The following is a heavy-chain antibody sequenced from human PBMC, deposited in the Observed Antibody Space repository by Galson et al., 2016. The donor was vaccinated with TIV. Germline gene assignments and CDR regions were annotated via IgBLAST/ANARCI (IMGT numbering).Heavy chain of an antibody. V-gene: IGHV1-2*02. CDR2: INPDSGDT. CDR1: GHTFTGYY. J-gene: IGHJ3*02. Sequence: SVKVSCKASGHTFTGYYMHWVRQAPGQGLEWMGWINPDSGDTNYSQKFQGRVTMTRDTSINTAYMELSNLKSDDTAVYYCARDPSPVTTSPFDIWGQGNPGHRLL. CDR3: ARDPSPVTTSPFDI. D-gene: IGHD4-17*01.